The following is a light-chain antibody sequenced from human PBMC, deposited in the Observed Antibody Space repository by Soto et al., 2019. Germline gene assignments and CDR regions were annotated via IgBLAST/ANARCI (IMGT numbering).Light chain of an antibody. J-gene: IGLJ2*01. Sequence: QSALTQPASVSGSPGQSITISCSGTSSDVGNYNLVSWYQQHPGKAPKFMIYEGSKRPSGVSNRFSGSKSGNTASLTISGLQAEDEGDYYCCSYAGSNTFVFGGGTQLTVL. CDR3: CSYAGSNTFV. V-gene: IGLV2-23*01. CDR1: SSDVGNYNL. CDR2: EGS.